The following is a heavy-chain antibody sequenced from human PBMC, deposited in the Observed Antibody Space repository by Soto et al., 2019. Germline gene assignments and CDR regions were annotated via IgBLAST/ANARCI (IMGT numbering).Heavy chain of an antibody. V-gene: IGHV4-39*01. CDR3: AIHSLALGKNNWFDS. J-gene: IGHJ5*01. Sequence: SETLSLTCTVSGDSIISSDFYCGWVRQPPGKGLEWIGSIFYLGSSYYNPSLKSRVTMSVDTSKNQFSLRLRSVTAADTALYFCAIHSLALGKNNWFDSWGQGIMVTVSS. D-gene: IGHD3-3*02. CDR2: IFYLGSS. CDR1: GDSIISSDFY.